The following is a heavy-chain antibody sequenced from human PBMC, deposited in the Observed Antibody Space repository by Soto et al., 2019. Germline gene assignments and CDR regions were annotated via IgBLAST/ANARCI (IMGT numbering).Heavy chain of an antibody. CDR1: GFTFSSYA. J-gene: IGHJ4*02. CDR2: ISGSGGST. D-gene: IGHD2-2*01. Sequence: GGSLRLSCAASGFTFSSYAMSWVRQAPGKGLEWVSAISGSGGSTYYADSVKGRFTISRDNSKNTLYLQMNSLRTEDTAVYYCAKDIVVVPAADFGFDYCGQGTLVTVSS. V-gene: IGHV3-23*01. CDR3: AKDIVVVPAADFGFDY.